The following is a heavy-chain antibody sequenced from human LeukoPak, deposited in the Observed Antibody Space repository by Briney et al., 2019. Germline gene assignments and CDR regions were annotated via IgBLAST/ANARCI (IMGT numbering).Heavy chain of an antibody. CDR3: ARDYYGSGSVIDY. Sequence: PGGSLRLSCAASGFTFSSYSMNWVRQAPGKGLEWVSSISSSSSYIYYADSVKCRFTISRDNAKNSLYLQMNSLRAEDTAVYYCARDYYGSGSVIDYWGQGTLVTVSS. J-gene: IGHJ4*02. D-gene: IGHD3-10*01. V-gene: IGHV3-21*01. CDR2: ISSSSSYI. CDR1: GFTFSSYS.